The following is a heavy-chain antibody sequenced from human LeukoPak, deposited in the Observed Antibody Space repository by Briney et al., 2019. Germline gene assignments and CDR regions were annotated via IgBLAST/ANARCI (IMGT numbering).Heavy chain of an antibody. V-gene: IGHV1-58*02. CDR3: AAPTLGESYAFDI. J-gene: IGHJ3*02. CDR1: GFTFTSSA. D-gene: IGHD3-10*01. Sequence: SVKVSCKASGFTFTSSAMQWVRQARGQHLEWIGWIVVGSGNTNYAQKFQERVTITRDMSTSTAYMELSSLRSEDTAVYYCAAPTLGESYAFDIWGQGTMVTVSS. CDR2: IVVGSGNT.